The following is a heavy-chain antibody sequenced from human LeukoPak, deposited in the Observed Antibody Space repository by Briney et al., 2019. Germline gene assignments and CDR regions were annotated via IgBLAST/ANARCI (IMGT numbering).Heavy chain of an antibody. CDR1: GFTFSSYG. Sequence: PGGSLRLSCAASGFTFSSYGMHWVRQAPGKGLEWVAFIRYDGSNKYYADSVKGRFTISRDNSKNTLYLQMNSLRAEDTAVYYCAKDSDTAMVTCFDYWGQGTLVTVSS. D-gene: IGHD5-18*01. CDR2: IRYDGSNK. V-gene: IGHV3-30*02. CDR3: AKDSDTAMVTCFDY. J-gene: IGHJ4*02.